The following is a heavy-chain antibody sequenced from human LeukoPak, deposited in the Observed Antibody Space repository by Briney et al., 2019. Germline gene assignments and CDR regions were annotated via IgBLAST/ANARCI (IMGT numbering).Heavy chain of an antibody. Sequence: ASVKVSCKASGGTFSSYAINWVRQATGQGLEWMGWMNPNSGNTGYAQKFQGRVTMTRNTSISTAYMELSSLRSEDTAVYYCARGSYSSSWYFFDYWGQGTLVTVSS. J-gene: IGHJ4*02. CDR3: ARGSYSSSWYFFDY. D-gene: IGHD6-13*01. CDR2: MNPNSGNT. CDR1: GGTFSSYA. V-gene: IGHV1-8*02.